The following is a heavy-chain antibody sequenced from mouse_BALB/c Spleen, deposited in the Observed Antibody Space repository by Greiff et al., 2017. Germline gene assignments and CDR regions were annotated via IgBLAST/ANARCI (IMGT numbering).Heavy chain of an antibody. CDR2: ISSGGSYT. CDR1: GFTFSSYA. CDR3: AREGTDLFYAMDY. J-gene: IGHJ4*01. V-gene: IGHV5-9-4*01. D-gene: IGHD3-1*01. Sequence: KLMESGGGLVKPGGSLKLSCAASGFTFSSYAMSWVRQSPEKRLEWVAEISSGGSYTYYPDTVTGRFTISRDNAKNTLYLEMSSLRSEDTAMYYCAREGTDLFYAMDYWGQGTSVTVSS.